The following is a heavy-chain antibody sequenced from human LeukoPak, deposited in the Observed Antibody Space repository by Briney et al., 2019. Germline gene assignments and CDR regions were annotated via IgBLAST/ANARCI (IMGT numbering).Heavy chain of an antibody. V-gene: IGHV3-23*01. D-gene: IGHD2-2*01. Sequence: PGGSLRLSCVVSGFTFSNYGLSWVRQAPGKGLEWVSAISVSGGSTYYADSVKGRFTISRDNSKNTLYLQMNSLRAEDTAVYYCAKLQSVVIPAAMLGFDYWGQGILVTVSS. CDR3: AKLQSVVIPAAMLGFDY. CDR2: ISVSGGST. CDR1: GFTFSNYG. J-gene: IGHJ4*02.